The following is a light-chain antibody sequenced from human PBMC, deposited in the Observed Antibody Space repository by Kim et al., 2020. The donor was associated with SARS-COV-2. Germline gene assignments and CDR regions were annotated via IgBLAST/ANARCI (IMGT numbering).Light chain of an antibody. CDR1: QGISSA. CDR2: DAS. V-gene: IGKV1-13*02. CDR3: QQFNSYPPFT. Sequence: AIQLTQSPSSLSASVGDRVTITCRASQGISSALAWYQQKPGKAPKLLIYDASSLESGVPSRFSGSGSGTDFTLTISSLQPEDFEPYYCQQFNSYPPFTFGPGTKVDIK. J-gene: IGKJ3*01.